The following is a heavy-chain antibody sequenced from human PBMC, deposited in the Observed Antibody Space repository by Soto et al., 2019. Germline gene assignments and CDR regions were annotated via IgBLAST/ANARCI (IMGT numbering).Heavy chain of an antibody. J-gene: IGHJ4*02. CDR3: ARQRTTVVTQAYFDH. CDR2: IYHSGRT. D-gene: IGHD2-21*02. V-gene: IGHV4-39*01. CDR1: GESISSSSYY. Sequence: SETLSLSCIVSGESISSSSYYWGWIRQPPGKVLEWIGSIYHSGRTYYNPSFKSRVTIXXXXSXNXLXLXXXSVTXTDTAVYYCARQRTTVVTQAYFDHWGQGALVPVS.